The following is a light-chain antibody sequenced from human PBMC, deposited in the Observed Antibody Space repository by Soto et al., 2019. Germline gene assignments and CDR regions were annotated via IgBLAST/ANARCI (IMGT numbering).Light chain of an antibody. CDR1: QSVSSY. CDR2: DAS. CDR3: QQRSNWYT. V-gene: IGKV3-11*01. Sequence: EIVLTQSPATLSLSPGERATLSCRASQSVSSYLAWYQQKPGQAPRLLIYDASNSATGIPARFSCSGSGTDFTLTISSLEPEDFAGYYCQQRSNWYTFGQGTKLEIK. J-gene: IGKJ2*01.